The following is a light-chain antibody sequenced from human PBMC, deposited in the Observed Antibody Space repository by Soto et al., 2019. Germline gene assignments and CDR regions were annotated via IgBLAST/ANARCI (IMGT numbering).Light chain of an antibody. CDR3: QQYHNWPPIT. CDR2: GAS. J-gene: IGKJ5*01. CDR1: QSINNY. V-gene: IGKV3D-15*01. Sequence: MTQSPGNLSLSPGETAPLSCRAGQSINNYLAWYQQKLGQAPRLLIYGASTRATGIPARFSGSGSGTEFTLTISSLQSEDFAIYYCQQYHNWPPITFGQGTRLEIK.